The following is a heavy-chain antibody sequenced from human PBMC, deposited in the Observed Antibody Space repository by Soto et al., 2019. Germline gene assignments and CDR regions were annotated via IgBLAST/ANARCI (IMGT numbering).Heavy chain of an antibody. CDR3: AKFFVETGGSSGWPWTFHY. V-gene: IGHV3-23*01. CDR2: ISGSGGTT. CDR1: GFTFSSYA. J-gene: IGHJ4*02. D-gene: IGHD6-25*01. Sequence: EVQLLESGGGLVQPGRSLRLSCAASGFTFSSYAMSWVRQAPGKGLEWVSAISGSGGTTYYAASVKGRFTISRDNSKNTLFLQMNNLRAEDTAVYYCAKFFVETGGSSGWPWTFHYWGQGTLVTVSS.